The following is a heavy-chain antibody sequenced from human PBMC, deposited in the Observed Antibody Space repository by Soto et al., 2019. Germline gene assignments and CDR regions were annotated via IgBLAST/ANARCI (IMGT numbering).Heavy chain of an antibody. CDR2: IYYSGST. J-gene: IGHJ4*02. V-gene: IGHV4-39*01. D-gene: IGHD5-18*01. CDR1: CGSISSSSYY. Sequence: PSETLSLTCTVSCGSISSSSYYWGWIRQPPGKGLERIGSIYYSGSTYYNPSLKSRVTISVDTSKNQFSLKLSSVTAADTAVYYCARQEVDTAMAPDYWGQGTLVTVPS. CDR3: ARQEVDTAMAPDY.